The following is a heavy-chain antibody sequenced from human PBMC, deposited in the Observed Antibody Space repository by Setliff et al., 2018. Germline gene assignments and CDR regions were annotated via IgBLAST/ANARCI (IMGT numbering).Heavy chain of an antibody. V-gene: IGHV1-69*05. CDR3: ARRGGWVVVTATNWFDP. CDR1: GGTFRSYG. J-gene: IGHJ5*02. CDR2: IIPNFGTT. Sequence: SVKVSCKASGGTFRSYGISWVRQAPGQGLEWMGGIIPNFGTTSYAQKFQGRVTITTDESTNTAYMELSSLRSEDTAVYYCARRGGWVVVTATNWFDPWGQGTLVTVSS. D-gene: IGHD2-21*02.